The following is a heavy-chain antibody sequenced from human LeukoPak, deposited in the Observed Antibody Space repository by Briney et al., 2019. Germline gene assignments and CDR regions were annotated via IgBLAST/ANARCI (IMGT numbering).Heavy chain of an antibody. D-gene: IGHD2-21*02. CDR2: ISGSGGST. CDR3: ARDECGGDCYDYYYYGMDV. Sequence: GGSLRLSCAASGFTFSSYAMSWVRQAPGKGLEWVSAISGSGGSTYYADSVKGRFTISRDNSKNTLYLQMNSLRAEDTAVYYCARDECGGDCYDYYYYGMDVWGQGTTVTVSS. CDR1: GFTFSSYA. V-gene: IGHV3-23*01. J-gene: IGHJ6*02.